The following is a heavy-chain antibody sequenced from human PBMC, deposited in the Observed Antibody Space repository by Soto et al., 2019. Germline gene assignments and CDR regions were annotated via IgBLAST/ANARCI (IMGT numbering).Heavy chain of an antibody. Sequence: PSETLSLTCTVSGGSISSGGYYWSWIRQHPGKGLEWIGYIYYSGSTYYNPSLKSRVTISVDTSKNQFSLKLSSVTAADTAVYYCARGRGRDGLRTPLFYWGQGTLVTVSS. CDR3: ARGRGRDGLRTPLFY. D-gene: IGHD4-17*01. CDR2: IYYSGST. J-gene: IGHJ4*02. V-gene: IGHV4-31*03. CDR1: GGSISSGGYY.